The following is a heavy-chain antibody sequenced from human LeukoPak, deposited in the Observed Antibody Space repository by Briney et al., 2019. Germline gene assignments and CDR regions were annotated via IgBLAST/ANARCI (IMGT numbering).Heavy chain of an antibody. D-gene: IGHD3-10*01. J-gene: IGHJ5*02. CDR1: GGSISSYY. Sequence: SETLSLTCTVSGGSISSYYWSWIRQPPGKGLEWIGYIYYSGSTNYNPSLKSRVTISVDTSKNQFSLKLSSVTAADTAVYYCARGSSGLFYYGSGSPTFDPWGQGTLVTVSS. V-gene: IGHV4-59*01. CDR3: ARGSSGLFYYGSGSPTFDP. CDR2: IYYSGST.